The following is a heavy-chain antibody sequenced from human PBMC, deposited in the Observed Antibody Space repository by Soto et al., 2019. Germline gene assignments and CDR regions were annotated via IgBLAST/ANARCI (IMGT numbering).Heavy chain of an antibody. Sequence: PVKGSCKAAGGTFSSDTSSWVRQAPGQGLEWMGRIIPILGIANYAQKFQGRVTITADKSTSTAYMELSSLRSEDTAVYYCARELATINSDSWGQGTQXTVSS. CDR1: GGTFSSDT. D-gene: IGHD5-12*01. CDR3: ARELATINSDS. CDR2: IIPILGIA. V-gene: IGHV1-69*04. J-gene: IGHJ4*02.